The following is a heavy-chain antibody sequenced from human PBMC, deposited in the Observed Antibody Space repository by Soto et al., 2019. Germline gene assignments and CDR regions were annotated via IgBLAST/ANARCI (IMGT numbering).Heavy chain of an antibody. CDR1: GFTFSSYG. CDR2: ISYDGSNK. Sequence: SLRLSCAASGFTFSSYGMHWVRQAPGKGLEWVAVISYDGSNKYYADSVKGRFTISRDNSKNTLYLQMNSLRAEDTAVYYCANSGYYYDSSGYVYWCQGTLVTVS. J-gene: IGHJ4*02. CDR3: ANSGYYYDSSGYVY. D-gene: IGHD3-22*01. V-gene: IGHV3-30*18.